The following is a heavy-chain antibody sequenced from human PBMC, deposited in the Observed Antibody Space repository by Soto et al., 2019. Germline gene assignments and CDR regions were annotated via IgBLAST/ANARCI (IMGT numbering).Heavy chain of an antibody. J-gene: IGHJ4*02. CDR3: AKASGESYPESRVFDQ. CDR1: ALTFSRYA. D-gene: IGHD1-26*01. Sequence: PGGSLRLSCAVSALTFSRYAMSWVRQAPGTGLEWVSAIINTGGDTLYADSVKARFTISRDNFKNTLYPQMNSLRAEDAAIYYCAKASGESYPESRVFDQWGQGTRVTVSS. CDR2: IINTGGDT. V-gene: IGHV3-23*01.